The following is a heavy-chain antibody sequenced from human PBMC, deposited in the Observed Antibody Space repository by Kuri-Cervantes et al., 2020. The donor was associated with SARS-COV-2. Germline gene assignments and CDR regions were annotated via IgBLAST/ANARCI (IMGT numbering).Heavy chain of an antibody. CDR1: GFTFSSYS. CDR3: AKPFHDYSDYGGAFDI. Sequence: GESLKISCAASGFTFSSYSMNWVRQAPGKGLEWVSYISSSSSTIYYADSVKGRFTVSRDDSKSTLYLQMNGLRTEDTALYFCAKPFHDYSDYGGAFDIWGQGTVVTVSS. J-gene: IGHJ3*02. CDR2: ISSSSSTI. V-gene: IGHV3-48*01. D-gene: IGHD4-11*01.